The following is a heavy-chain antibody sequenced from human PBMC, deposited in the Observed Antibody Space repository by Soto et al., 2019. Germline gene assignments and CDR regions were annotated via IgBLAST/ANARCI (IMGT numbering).Heavy chain of an antibody. CDR1: GFTFSSYG. Sequence: GGSLRLSCAASGFTFSSYGMHWVRQAPGKGLEWVAVISYDGSNKYYADSVKGRFTISRDNSKNTLYLQMNSLRAEDTAVYYCANERTLPGAGDFGMDVWGQGTTVTVSS. J-gene: IGHJ6*02. D-gene: IGHD3-10*01. CDR2: ISYDGSNK. V-gene: IGHV3-30*18. CDR3: ANERTLPGAGDFGMDV.